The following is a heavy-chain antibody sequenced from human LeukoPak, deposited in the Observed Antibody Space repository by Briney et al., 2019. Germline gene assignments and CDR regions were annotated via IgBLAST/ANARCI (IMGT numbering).Heavy chain of an antibody. CDR2: IYIGGNT. D-gene: IGHD5-18*01. Sequence: SGGSLRLSCAASGFTVSSNRMSWVRQAPGKGLEWVSVIYIGGNTYYADSVKGRFTISRDNSKNTLYLQMNSLRAEDTAVYYCARGYSYGFDYWGQGTLVTVSS. V-gene: IGHV3-53*05. CDR3: ARGYSYGFDY. CDR1: GFTVSSNR. J-gene: IGHJ4*02.